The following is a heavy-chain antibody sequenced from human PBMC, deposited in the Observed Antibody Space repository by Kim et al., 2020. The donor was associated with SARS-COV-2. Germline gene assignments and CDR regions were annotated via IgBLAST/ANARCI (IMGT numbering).Heavy chain of an antibody. CDR3: FRREDCGGGDCYK. D-gene: IGHD2-21*02. J-gene: IGHJ4*02. Sequence: AYAASVGDRFSISRDDSKNTAYLQMTSLRTEDTAVYFCFRREDCGGGDCYKWGQGTLVTVSS. V-gene: IGHV3-73*01.